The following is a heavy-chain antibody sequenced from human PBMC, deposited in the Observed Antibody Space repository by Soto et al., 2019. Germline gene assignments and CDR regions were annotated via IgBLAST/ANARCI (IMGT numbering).Heavy chain of an antibody. D-gene: IGHD3-10*01. CDR2: ISAYNGNT. CDR1: GYTFTSYG. V-gene: IGHV1-18*01. CDR3: ARALWFGELFYYYYGMDV. Sequence: QVPLVQSGAEVKKPGASVKVSCKASGYTFTSYGISWVRQAPGQGLEWMGWISAYNGNTNYAQKLQGRVTMTTDTSTSTAYMELRSLRSDDTAVYYCARALWFGELFYYYYGMDVWGQGTTVTVSS. J-gene: IGHJ6*02.